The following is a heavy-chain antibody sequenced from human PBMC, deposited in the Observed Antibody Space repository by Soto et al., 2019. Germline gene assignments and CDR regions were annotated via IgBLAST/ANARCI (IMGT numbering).Heavy chain of an antibody. CDR2: INPNSGGT. J-gene: IGHJ6*02. CDR3: ARDFMYYYYGMDV. Sequence: VASVKVSCKASGYTFTGYYMHWVRQAPGQGLEWMGWINPNSGGTNYAQKFQGRVTMTRDTSISTAYVELSRLRSDDTAVYYCARDFMYYYYGMDVWGQGTTVTVSS. V-gene: IGHV1-2*02. CDR1: GYTFTGYY.